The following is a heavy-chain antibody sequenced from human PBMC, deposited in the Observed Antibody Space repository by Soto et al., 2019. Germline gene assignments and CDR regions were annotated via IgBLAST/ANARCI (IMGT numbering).Heavy chain of an antibody. V-gene: IGHV3-7*01. CDR1: GFTFTSYW. CDR2: IKGDGSEK. Sequence: GGSLRLSCVASGFTFTSYWMSWVRQAPGKGLEWVANIKGDGSEKRYVDSVKGRLTISRDNAKNSVYLQMNSLRVEDTALYYCGRDEVRNGVGAWGQGTTVTVSS. CDR3: GRDEVRNGVGA. J-gene: IGHJ6*02.